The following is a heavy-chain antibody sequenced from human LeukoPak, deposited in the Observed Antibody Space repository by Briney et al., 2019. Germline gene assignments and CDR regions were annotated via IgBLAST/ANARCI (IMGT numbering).Heavy chain of an antibody. CDR3: ARQLDSSGYYWAFDY. V-gene: IGHV1-2*06. CDR1: GYTFTGYY. J-gene: IGHJ4*02. Sequence: GASVKVSCKASGYTFTGYYMHWVRQAPGQGLEWMGRINPNSGGTHYAQKFQGRVTMTRDTSISTAYMELSRLRSDDTAVYYCARQLDSSGYYWAFDYWGQGTLVTVSS. CDR2: INPNSGGT. D-gene: IGHD3-22*01.